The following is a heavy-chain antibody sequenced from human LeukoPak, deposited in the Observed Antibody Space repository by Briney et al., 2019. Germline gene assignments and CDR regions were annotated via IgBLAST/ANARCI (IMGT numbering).Heavy chain of an antibody. CDR2: IYHSGNT. J-gene: IGHJ4*02. V-gene: IGHV4-4*02. CDR1: GGSISSSNW. D-gene: IGHD6-13*01. CDR3: ASLVAAAGTEVVDY. Sequence: SETLSLTCAVSGGSISSSNWWSWVRPPPGKGLGWIGEIYHSGNTNYNPSLKSRVTISVDKSKNQFSLKLSSVTAADTAVYYCASLVAAAGTEVVDYWGQGTLVTVSS.